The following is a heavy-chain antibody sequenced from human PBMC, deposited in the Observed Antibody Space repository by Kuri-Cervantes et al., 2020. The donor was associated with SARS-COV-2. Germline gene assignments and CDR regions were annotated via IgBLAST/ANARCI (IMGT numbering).Heavy chain of an antibody. J-gene: IGHJ4*02. CDR2: IKQDGSEK. Sequence: GESLKISCAASGFTFSSYWMSWVRQAPGKRLEWVANIKQDGSEKYYVDSVKGRFTISRDNAKNSLYLQMNSLRAEDTAVYYCARAVLGVVAYFDYWGQGTLVTVSS. D-gene: IGHD3-3*01. CDR1: GFTFSSYW. V-gene: IGHV3-7*04. CDR3: ARAVLGVVAYFDY.